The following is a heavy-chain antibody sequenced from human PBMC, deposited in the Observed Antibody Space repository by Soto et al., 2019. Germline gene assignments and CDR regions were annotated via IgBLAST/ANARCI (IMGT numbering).Heavy chain of an antibody. J-gene: IGHJ4*02. CDR3: ARQDGAANYDFDH. CDR1: GYSFTVYW. Sequence: GESLKISCGGSGYSFTVYWIAWVRQMPGKGLEWMGLIYPGDSDTRYSPSFQGQVTISADKSIGTVYLQWSSLKASDTAIYYCARQDGAANYDFDHGGQGTLVTVSS. V-gene: IGHV5-51*01. CDR2: IYPGDSDT. D-gene: IGHD1-7*01.